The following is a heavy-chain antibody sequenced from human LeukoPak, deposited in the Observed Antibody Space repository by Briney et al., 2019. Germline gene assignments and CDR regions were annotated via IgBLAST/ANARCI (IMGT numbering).Heavy chain of an antibody. CDR1: AGSFISSSHH. D-gene: IGHD5-12*01. J-gene: IGHJ5*01. CDR3: VRHDGRGGATMGAFDS. V-gene: IGHV4-39*01. Sequence: PSETLSLTCTVSAGSFISSSHHWGWIRQSPGKGLEWIGSVYYSRTTYYNPSLDGRVTVSLDTSANQFSLQLNSVTAADTAVYYCVRHDGRGGATMGAFDSWGQGSLVTVSS. CDR2: VYYSRTT.